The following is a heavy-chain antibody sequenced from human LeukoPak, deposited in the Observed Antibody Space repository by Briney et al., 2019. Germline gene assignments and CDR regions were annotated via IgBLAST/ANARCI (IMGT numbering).Heavy chain of an antibody. CDR2: IYHSGST. D-gene: IGHD6-13*01. V-gene: IGHV4-30-2*01. CDR1: GGSISSGGYY. CDR3: ARVGGIAAAGTGEFDY. Sequence: PSETLSLTCTVSGGSISSGGYYWSWIRQPPGKGLEWIGYIYHSGSTYYNPSLKSRVTISVDRSKNQFSLKLSSVTAADTAVYYCARVGGIAAAGTGEFDYWGQGTLVTVSS. J-gene: IGHJ4*02.